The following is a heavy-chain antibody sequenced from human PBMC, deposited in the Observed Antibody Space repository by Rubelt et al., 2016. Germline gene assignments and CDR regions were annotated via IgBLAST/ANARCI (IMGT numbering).Heavy chain of an antibody. Sequence: QLQLQESGPGLVKPSETLSLTCTVSGGSISSSSYYWGWIRQPPGKGLEWIGNIFYSGSTYYNPSLKSRVTISVDTSKNQFSLRLNSVTAADTAVYYCARHNSGWVFDYWGQGTLVTVSS. CDR3: ARHNSGWVFDY. D-gene: IGHD6-19*01. CDR1: GGSISSSSYY. J-gene: IGHJ4*02. CDR2: IFYSGST. V-gene: IGHV4-39*01.